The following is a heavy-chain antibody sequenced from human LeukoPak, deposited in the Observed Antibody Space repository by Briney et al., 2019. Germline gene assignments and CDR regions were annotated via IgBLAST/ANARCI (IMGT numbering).Heavy chain of an antibody. CDR1: GFTFSDYY. CDR3: ARDYLWSYYFDY. V-gene: IGHV3-11*04. Sequence: GGSLRLSCAASGFTFSDYYMSWIRQAPGKGLEWVSCISSSGSTIYYADSVKGRFTISRDNAKNSLYLQMNSLRAEDTAVYYCARDYLWSYYFDYWGQGTLVTVSS. J-gene: IGHJ4*02. D-gene: IGHD2-21*01. CDR2: ISSSGSTI.